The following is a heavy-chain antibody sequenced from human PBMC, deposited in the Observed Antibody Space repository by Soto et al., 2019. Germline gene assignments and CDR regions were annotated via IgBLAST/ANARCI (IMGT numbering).Heavy chain of an antibody. Sequence: GGSLRLSCAASGFTFSSYAMTWVRQAPGKGLEWVAGIRGDNDKTNYADSVKGRFTISRDNSKNTVCLQMNSLRAEDTAVYLCAKVVVTAATPRGYFDHWGRGTLVTVS. CDR3: AKVVVTAATPRGYFDH. J-gene: IGHJ4*02. V-gene: IGHV3-23*01. D-gene: IGHD2-15*01. CDR2: IRGDNDKT. CDR1: GFTFSSYA.